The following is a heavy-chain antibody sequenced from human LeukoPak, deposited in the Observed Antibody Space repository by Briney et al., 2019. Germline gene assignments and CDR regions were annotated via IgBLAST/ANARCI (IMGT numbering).Heavy chain of an antibody. V-gene: IGHV4-59*01. CDR1: GGSISTYY. D-gene: IGHD2-15*01. Sequence: SETLSLTCTVAGGSISTYYWSWIRQPPGKGRECIGYVYDSGSTNYNPSLKSLATISVDTSKNQFSLNLSSVTAADTAVYYCASASGGWEYFRHWGQGTLVTVSS. J-gene: IGHJ1*01. CDR2: VYDSGST. CDR3: ASASGGWEYFRH.